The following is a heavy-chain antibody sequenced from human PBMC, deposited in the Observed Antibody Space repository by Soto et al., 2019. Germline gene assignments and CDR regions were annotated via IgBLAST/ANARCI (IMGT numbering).Heavy chain of an antibody. J-gene: IGHJ4*02. CDR1: GYTFTSYG. Sequence: ASVKVSCKASGYTFTSYGISWVRQAPGQGLEWMGWIIAYNGNTNYAQKLQGRVTMTTDTSTRTAYMELSSLRSDDTAVYYSPRDKETVLAYWAKGTLVPASS. D-gene: IGHD4-17*01. CDR3: PRDKETVLAY. CDR2: IIAYNGNT. V-gene: IGHV1-18*01.